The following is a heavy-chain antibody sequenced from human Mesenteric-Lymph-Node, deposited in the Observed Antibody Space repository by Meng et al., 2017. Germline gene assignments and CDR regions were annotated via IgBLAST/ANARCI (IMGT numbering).Heavy chain of an antibody. CDR1: GFTFSSYW. D-gene: IGHD6-6*01. Sequence: GESLKISCAASGFTFSSYWMHWVRQAPGKGLEWVAVISYDGSNKYYADSVKGRFTISRDNSKNTLYLQMNSLRVEDMAVYYCARSSAPLYAFDIWGQGTMVTVSS. V-gene: IGHV3-30*01. CDR2: ISYDGSNK. J-gene: IGHJ3*02. CDR3: ARSSAPLYAFDI.